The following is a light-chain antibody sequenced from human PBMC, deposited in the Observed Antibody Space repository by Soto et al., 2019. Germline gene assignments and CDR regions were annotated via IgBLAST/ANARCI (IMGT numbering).Light chain of an antibody. CDR2: GAS. V-gene: IGKV3-20*01. CDR3: QQYGSSWT. J-gene: IGKJ1*01. CDR1: QSVSSSY. Sequence: EIVLTQSPGTLSLSPGERATLSCRDSQSVSSSYLAWYQQQPGQAPRLLIYGASSRATGIPDRFSGSGSGTDFTLTISRLEPEDFAVYYCQQYGSSWTFGQGTKVDIK.